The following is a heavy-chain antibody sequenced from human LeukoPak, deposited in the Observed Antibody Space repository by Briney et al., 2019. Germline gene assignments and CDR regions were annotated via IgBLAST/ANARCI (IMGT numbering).Heavy chain of an antibody. D-gene: IGHD2-21*01. Sequence: GGALRLYCAGSGNTLSKYGMARVRQAPGKGLEWVASLCSSDGGAIYTDSMRGRLTISRDNAKNTPYLKMNTLRAEHTAFYFCAKRAVVIRVILVGFHREAYYFDAWGQGVLVTVSS. V-gene: IGHV3-23*01. CDR3: AKRAVVIRVILVGFHREAYYFDA. J-gene: IGHJ4*02. CDR2: LCSSDGGA. CDR1: GNTLSKYG.